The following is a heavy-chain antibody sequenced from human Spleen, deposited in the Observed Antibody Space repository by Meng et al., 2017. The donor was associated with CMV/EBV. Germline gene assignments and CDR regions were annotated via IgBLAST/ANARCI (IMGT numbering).Heavy chain of an antibody. J-gene: IGHJ4*02. CDR2: IYYSGST. D-gene: IGHD1-26*01. Sequence: SLSSGGYSWSWIRQHPGKGLEWIGYIYYSGSTYYNPSLKSRVTISVDTSKNQFSLKLSSVTAADTAVYYCAGVRRDVLWEQAGIDYWGQGTLVTVSS. CDR1: SLSSGGYS. V-gene: IGHV4-31*02. CDR3: AGVRRDVLWEQAGIDY.